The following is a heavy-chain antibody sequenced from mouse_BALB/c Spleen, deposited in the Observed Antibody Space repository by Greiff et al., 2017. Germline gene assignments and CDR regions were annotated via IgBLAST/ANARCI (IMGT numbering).Heavy chain of an antibody. CDR2: ISSGGST. J-gene: IGHJ4*01. Sequence: EVQLQQSGGGLVKPGGSLKLSCAASGFTFSSYAMSWVRQTPEKRLEWVASISSGGSTYYPDSVKGRFTISRDNARNILYLQMSSLRSEDTAMYYCARYYRYDVAMDYWGQGTSVTVSS. V-gene: IGHV5-6-5*01. D-gene: IGHD2-14*01. CDR1: GFTFSSYA. CDR3: ARYYRYDVAMDY.